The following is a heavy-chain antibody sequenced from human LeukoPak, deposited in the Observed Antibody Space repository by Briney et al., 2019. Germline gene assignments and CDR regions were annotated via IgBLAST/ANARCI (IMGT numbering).Heavy chain of an antibody. CDR2: INHSGST. CDR1: GGSFGDYY. V-gene: IGHV4-34*01. D-gene: IGHD2-2*01. J-gene: IGHJ3*02. CDR3: ARGRLFLPRPATAMGAFDI. Sequence: PSETLSLTCAVYGGSFGDYYWSWIRQPPGKGLEWIGEINHSGSTNYNPSLKSRVTISVDTSKNQFFLKLSSVTAADTAVYYCARGRLFLPRPATAMGAFDIWGQGTIVTVSS.